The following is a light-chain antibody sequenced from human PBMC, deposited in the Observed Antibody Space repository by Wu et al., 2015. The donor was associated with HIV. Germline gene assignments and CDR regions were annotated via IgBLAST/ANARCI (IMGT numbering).Light chain of an antibody. CDR1: QSISSS. Sequence: DIQMTQSPSSLSASVGDTVTITCRASQSISSSLNWYQQKSGKAPKLLIYAASTLQSGVPSRFSGGGSGTDFTLTISSLQPEDFATYYCQQSYSTWITFGQGTRLEIK. CDR3: QQSYSTWIT. J-gene: IGKJ5*01. CDR2: AAS. V-gene: IGKV1-39*01.